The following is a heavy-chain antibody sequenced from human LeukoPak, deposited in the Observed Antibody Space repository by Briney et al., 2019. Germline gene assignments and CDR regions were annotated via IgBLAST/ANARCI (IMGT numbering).Heavy chain of an antibody. CDR2: LSYDGAKI. J-gene: IGHJ5*02. CDR3: AKGGSWSGDP. CDR1: GFTLSNFG. V-gene: IGHV3-30*18. Sequence: PGGSLRLSCAASGFTLSNFGMHWVRQAPGKGLEWVAVLSYDGAKIHYAESVRGRFTISRDNSKNTLYLQMNSLRPEDTAVYYCAKGGSWSGDPWGQGTLVTVSS. D-gene: IGHD2-15*01.